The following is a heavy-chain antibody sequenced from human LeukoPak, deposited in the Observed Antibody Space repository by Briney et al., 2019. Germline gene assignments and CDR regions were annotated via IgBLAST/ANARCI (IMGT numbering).Heavy chain of an antibody. Sequence: GGSLRLSCAASGFTFTNAWMNWVRQAPGKGLEWVSYISSSSTIYYADSVKGRFTISRDNAKNSLYLQMNSLRAEDTAVYYCARGAYYYEDWGQGTLVTVSS. J-gene: IGHJ4*02. CDR2: ISSSSTI. CDR3: ARGAYYYED. V-gene: IGHV3-69-1*01. CDR1: GFTFTNAW. D-gene: IGHD3-22*01.